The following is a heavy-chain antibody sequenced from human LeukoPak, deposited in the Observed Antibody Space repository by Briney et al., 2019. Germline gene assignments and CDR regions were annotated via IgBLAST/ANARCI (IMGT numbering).Heavy chain of an antibody. CDR1: GGSISSSNW. CDR3: ARRSYSNTWPFDY. V-gene: IGHV4-4*02. CDR2: IYHSGST. Sequence: SGTLSLTCAVSGGSISSSNWWSWVRQPPGKGLEWIGEIYHSGSTNYNPSLKSRVTISVDKSKNQFSLKLCSVTAADTAVYYCARRSYSNTWPFDYWGQGTLVTVSS. D-gene: IGHD6-13*01. J-gene: IGHJ4*02.